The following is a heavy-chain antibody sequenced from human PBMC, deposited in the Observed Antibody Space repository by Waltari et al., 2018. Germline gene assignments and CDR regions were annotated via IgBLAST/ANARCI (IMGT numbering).Heavy chain of an antibody. CDR2: IKIDGRVT. Sequence: EVRLAESGGGLVQPGGSLRLSCAAPGFMFTDHWMHWVRQAPGKGLVWVQNIKIDGRVTNYGNAVQGRFTISRDNAKKTIYLQMNGLRAEDTALYYCVRSLNFTSEMWGQGTMVTVSS. J-gene: IGHJ3*02. CDR3: VRSLNFTSEM. V-gene: IGHV3-74*01. CDR1: GFMFTDHW.